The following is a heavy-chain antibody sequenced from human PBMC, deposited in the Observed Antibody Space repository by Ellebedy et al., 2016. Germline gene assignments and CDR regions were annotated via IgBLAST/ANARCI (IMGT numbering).Heavy chain of an antibody. CDR2: TYYGGTT. J-gene: IGHJ4*02. CDR1: GDSIDTIHYY. Sequence: SETLSLTCSVSGDSIDTIHYYWGWIRQPPGKGLEWIGTTYYGGTTQYSASLRSRVTISMDTSKNQFFLRLTSISAADTAVYYCVRGYFHNGVYWSPGEWGQGILLSVSS. V-gene: IGHV4-39*07. CDR3: VRGYFHNGVYWSPGE. D-gene: IGHD2-8*01.